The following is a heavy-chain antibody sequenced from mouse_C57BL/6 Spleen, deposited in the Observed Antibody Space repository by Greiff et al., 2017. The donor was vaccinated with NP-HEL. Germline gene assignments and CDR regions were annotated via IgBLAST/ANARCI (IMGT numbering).Heavy chain of an antibody. J-gene: IGHJ4*01. CDR1: GFTFTDYY. V-gene: IGHV7-3*01. CDR2: IRNKANGYTT. CDR3: ARYNYGSSYVKAMDY. Sequence: VQLKESGGGLVQPGGSLSLSCAASGFTFTDYYMSWVRQPPGKALEWLGFIRNKANGYTTEYSASVKGRFTISRDNSQSILYLQMNALRAEDSATYYCARYNYGSSYVKAMDYWGQGTSVTVSS. D-gene: IGHD1-1*01.